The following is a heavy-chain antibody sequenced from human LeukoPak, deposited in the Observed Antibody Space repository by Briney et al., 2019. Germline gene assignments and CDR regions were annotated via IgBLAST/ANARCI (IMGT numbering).Heavy chain of an antibody. CDR1: GYTFTCYY. D-gene: IGHD6-13*01. Sequence: ASVKVSCKASGYTFTCYYMHWVRQAPGQGLEWMGWINPNSGGTNYAQKFQGRVTMTRDTSISTAYMELSRLRSDDTAVYYCARAFWYSSSWFDPWGQGTLVTVSS. V-gene: IGHV1-2*02. CDR3: ARAFWYSSSWFDP. J-gene: IGHJ5*02. CDR2: INPNSGGT.